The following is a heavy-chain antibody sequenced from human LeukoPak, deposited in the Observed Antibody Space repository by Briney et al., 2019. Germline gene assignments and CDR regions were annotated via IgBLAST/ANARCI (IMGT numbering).Heavy chain of an antibody. CDR1: GGSISSYY. J-gene: IGHJ4*02. CDR3: ARSTYSSGWQDFDY. CDR2: IYYSGST. V-gene: IGHV4-59*12. D-gene: IGHD6-19*01. Sequence: SETLSLTCTVSGGSISSYYWSWIRQPPGKGLEWIGYIYYSGSTNYNPSLKSRVTMSVDTSKNQFSLKLSSVTAADTAVYYCARSTYSSGWQDFDYWGQGTLVTVSS.